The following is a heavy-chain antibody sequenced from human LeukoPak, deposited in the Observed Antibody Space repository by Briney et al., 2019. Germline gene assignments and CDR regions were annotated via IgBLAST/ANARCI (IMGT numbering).Heavy chain of an antibody. Sequence: GGSLRLSCAASGFTFSSYSMNWVRQAPGKGLEWVSSISSSSSYIYYADSVKGRFTISRDNAKNSLYLRMNSLRAEDTAVYYCARALDYYDSSGYYYPDYWGQGTLVTVSS. D-gene: IGHD3-22*01. CDR2: ISSSSSYI. J-gene: IGHJ4*02. V-gene: IGHV3-21*01. CDR3: ARALDYYDSSGYYYPDY. CDR1: GFTFSSYS.